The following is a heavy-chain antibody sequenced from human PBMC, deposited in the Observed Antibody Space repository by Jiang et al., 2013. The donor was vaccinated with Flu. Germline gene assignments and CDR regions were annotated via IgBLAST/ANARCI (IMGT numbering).Heavy chain of an antibody. CDR2: SIIVGNT. CDR1: GGSINSYY. V-gene: IGHV4-39*01. J-gene: IGHJ5*02. Sequence: PGLVKPSETLSLTCTVSGGSINSYYWTWIRQPPGRGWSGLGVSIIVGNTYYNPSLKSRVTISVDTSKNQFSLRLRSVTAADTAVYYCARHGRADDPWGQGTLVTVSS. CDR3: ARHGRADDP.